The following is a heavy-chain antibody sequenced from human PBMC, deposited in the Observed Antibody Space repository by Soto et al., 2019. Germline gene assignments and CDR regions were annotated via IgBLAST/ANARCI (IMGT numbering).Heavy chain of an antibody. CDR2: IKEDGSEK. CDR1: GFTFSDYW. CDR3: ARDSH. Sequence: EVQLVESGGGLVQPGGSLRLSCAASGFTFSDYWMSWVRQAPGKGLEWVANIKEDGSEKYYVDSVKGRFTISRDSAKNSLYLQMNSQRAEDTAVYYCARDSHWGQGTLVSVSS. J-gene: IGHJ4*02. V-gene: IGHV3-7*05.